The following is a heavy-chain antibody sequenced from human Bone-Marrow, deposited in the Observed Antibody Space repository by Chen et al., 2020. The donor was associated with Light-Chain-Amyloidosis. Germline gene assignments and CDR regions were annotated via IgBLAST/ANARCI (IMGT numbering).Heavy chain of an antibody. CDR1: GFTFSEHS. J-gene: IGHJ6*02. Sequence: EVHLVESGGGLVKPGGSLRLSCAASGFTFSEHSMNWVRQAPGKGLEWVSSVSSRSSNIHYSDSVKGRFTFSRDNANNSLHLQMNSLRVEDTAVYFCARARREVEGFWSGFSFFYMDVWGQGTTVAVSS. V-gene: IGHV3-21*01. CDR2: VSSRSSNI. D-gene: IGHD3-3*01. CDR3: ARARREVEGFWSGFSFFYMDV.